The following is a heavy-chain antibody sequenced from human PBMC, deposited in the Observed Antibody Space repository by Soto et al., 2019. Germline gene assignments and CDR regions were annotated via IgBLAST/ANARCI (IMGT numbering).Heavy chain of an antibody. CDR1: GYTFTSYA. CDR2: INAGNGNT. J-gene: IGHJ6*02. V-gene: IGHV1-3*05. Sequence: QVQLVQSGAEEKKPGASVKVSCKASGYTFTSYAMHWVRQAPGQRLEWMGWINAGNGNTKYSQKFQGRVTITRDTPASTAYMELSSLRSEDTAVYYCASANWNGGYDYSYGMDVWGQGTTVTVSS. D-gene: IGHD1-1*01. CDR3: ASANWNGGYDYSYGMDV.